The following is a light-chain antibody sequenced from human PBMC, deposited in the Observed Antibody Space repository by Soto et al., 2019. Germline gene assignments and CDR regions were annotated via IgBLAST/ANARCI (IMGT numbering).Light chain of an antibody. V-gene: IGKV3-15*01. CDR1: QSISSE. CDR2: CAS. Sequence: EIVMTQSPATLSVSPGESATLSCRASQSISSELSWYQQKPDQPPRLLIYCASTRATGVPARFTGSGSGSDFTLTISGLQSEDFAVYYCQQDHSWPLTFGQGTRLEI. J-gene: IGKJ2*01. CDR3: QQDHSWPLT.